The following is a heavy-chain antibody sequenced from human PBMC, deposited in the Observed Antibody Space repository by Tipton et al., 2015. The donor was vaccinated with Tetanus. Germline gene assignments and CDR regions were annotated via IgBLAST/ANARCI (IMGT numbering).Heavy chain of an antibody. V-gene: IGHV4-59*01. J-gene: IGHJ4*02. CDR1: RGSRSANY. D-gene: IGHD1-26*01. CDR2: IQYNGIT. CDR3: ARGMGAYLN. Sequence: LRLSCAVSRGSRSANYWSWIRQSPGKGLEWIGYIQYNGITNYHPSLKSRVTISVDSSTSQFSLRLASVTAADTAVYYCARGMGAYLNWGQGTLVTVS.